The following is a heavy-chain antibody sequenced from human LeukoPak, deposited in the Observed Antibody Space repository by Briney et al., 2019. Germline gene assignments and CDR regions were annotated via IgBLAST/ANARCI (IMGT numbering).Heavy chain of an antibody. D-gene: IGHD2-15*01. J-gene: IGHJ5*02. CDR3: ARDRLRLGYARTNWFDP. V-gene: IGHV1-2*02. Sequence: GASVTVSCKASGYTFTGFHMQWVRQAPGQGLEWMGWINPNSGGTNYAQKFQGRVTMTRDTSISTVYMELSRLRSDDTAVYYCARDRLRLGYARTNWFDPWGQGTLVTVSS. CDR2: INPNSGGT. CDR1: GYTFTGFH.